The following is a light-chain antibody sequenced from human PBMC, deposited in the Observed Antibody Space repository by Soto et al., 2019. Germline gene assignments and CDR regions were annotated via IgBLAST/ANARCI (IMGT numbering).Light chain of an antibody. V-gene: IGKV3-20*01. CDR1: QSVSSSY. CDR3: QHFRA. CDR2: GAS. J-gene: IGKJ5*01. Sequence: EVVLTQSLGTLSLCPGERATLSCRASQSVSSSYVAWYQQKRGQAPRLLMYGASSRATGIPDRFSGSGSGTDFTLTISRLEPEDFVLYYCQHFRAFGQGTRLEIK.